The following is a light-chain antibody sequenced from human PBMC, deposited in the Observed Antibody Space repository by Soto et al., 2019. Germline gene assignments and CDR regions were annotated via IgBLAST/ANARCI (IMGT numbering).Light chain of an antibody. CDR3: QTWGRGIVV. J-gene: IGLJ2*01. CDR2: LNSDGSH. Sequence: QPVLTQSPSASASLGASVNLTCTLTGGHITYSIGWHQQQPQRGPRFLMRLNSDGSHSKGDGIPDRFSGSSSGAERFLTISSLQSEDEADYYCQTWGRGIVVFGGGTKLTVL. CDR1: GGHITYS. V-gene: IGLV4-69*02.